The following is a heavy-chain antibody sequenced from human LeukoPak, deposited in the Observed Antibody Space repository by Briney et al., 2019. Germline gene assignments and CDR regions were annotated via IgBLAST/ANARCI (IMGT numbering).Heavy chain of an antibody. CDR2: ISTYNGDT. J-gene: IGHJ4*02. Sequence: GASVKASCKASGYTFTTYGITWVRQAPGQGLEWMGWISTYNGDTDYAQNYQGRVTMTADTSTSTAYMDLRSLRSDDTAVYYCARGKGARDYWGQGTLVTVSS. CDR1: GYTFTTYG. V-gene: IGHV1-18*01. CDR3: ARGKGARDY.